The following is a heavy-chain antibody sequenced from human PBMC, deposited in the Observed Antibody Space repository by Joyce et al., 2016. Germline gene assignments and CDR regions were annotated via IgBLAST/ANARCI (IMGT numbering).Heavy chain of an antibody. CDR2: IYYSGGT. Sequence: QVQLQESGPGLVKPSETLSLTCTVSGGSISIHYWSWLRQPPGKRLEWMGYIYYSGGTNYNPAPKSRVTISVDTSKNQFSLKLRSVSAADTAVYYCARGLGTPYGMDVWGQGTTVTVSS. CDR1: GGSISIHY. V-gene: IGHV4-59*11. D-gene: IGHD7-27*01. CDR3: ARGLGTPYGMDV. J-gene: IGHJ6*02.